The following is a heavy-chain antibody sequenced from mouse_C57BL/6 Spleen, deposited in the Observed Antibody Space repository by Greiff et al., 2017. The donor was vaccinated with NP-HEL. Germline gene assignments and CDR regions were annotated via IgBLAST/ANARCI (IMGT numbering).Heavy chain of an antibody. V-gene: IGHV1-52*01. CDR1: GYTFTSYW. D-gene: IGHD1-1*01. CDR2: IDPSDSET. J-gene: IGHJ1*01. CDR3: ASFYGSDWYFAV. Sequence: QVQLQQPGAELVRPGSSVKLSCKASGYTFTSYWMHWVKQRPIQGLEWIGNIDPSDSETHYNQKFKDKATLTVDKSSSTAYMQLSSLTSEDSAVYYCASFYGSDWYFAVWGPGTPVTVSS.